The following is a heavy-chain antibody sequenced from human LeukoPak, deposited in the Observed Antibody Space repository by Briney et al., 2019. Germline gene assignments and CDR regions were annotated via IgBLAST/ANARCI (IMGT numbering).Heavy chain of an antibody. CDR3: ARAVRKVVPAARYYYYMDV. V-gene: IGHV4-59*01. J-gene: IGHJ6*03. Sequence: PSETLSLTCTVSGGSISSYYWSWIRQPPGKGLEWIGYIYYSGGTNYNPSLKSRVTISVDTSKNQFSLKLSSVTAADTAVYYCARAVRKVVPAARYYYYMDVWGKGTTVTISS. D-gene: IGHD2-2*01. CDR2: IYYSGGT. CDR1: GGSISSYY.